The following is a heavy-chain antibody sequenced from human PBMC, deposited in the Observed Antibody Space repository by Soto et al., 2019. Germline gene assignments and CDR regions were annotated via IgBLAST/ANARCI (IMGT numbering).Heavy chain of an antibody. Sequence: ASVKVSCKASGYTFTRYAMHWVRQAPGQRLEWMGWINAGNGNTKYSQKFQGRVTMTRDTSTSTVYMELSSLRSEDTAVYYCARARLGGMWTFDIWAQGTMVT. J-gene: IGHJ3*02. CDR1: GYTFTRYA. CDR3: ARARLGGMWTFDI. V-gene: IGHV1-3*01. D-gene: IGHD1-20*01. CDR2: INAGNGNT.